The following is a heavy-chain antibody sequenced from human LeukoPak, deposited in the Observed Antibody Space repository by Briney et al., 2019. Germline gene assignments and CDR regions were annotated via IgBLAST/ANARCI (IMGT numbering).Heavy chain of an antibody. CDR2: IWYDGSNK. CDR3: ASDRGIVVPAAILDY. D-gene: IGHD2-2*02. CDR1: GFTFSSYG. Sequence: SLRLSCAASGFTFSSYGMHWVRQAPGKGLEWVAVIWYDGSNKCYADSVKGRFTISRDNSKNTLYLQMNSLRAEDTAVYYCASDRGIVVPAAILDYWGQGTLVTVSS. J-gene: IGHJ4*02. V-gene: IGHV3-33*01.